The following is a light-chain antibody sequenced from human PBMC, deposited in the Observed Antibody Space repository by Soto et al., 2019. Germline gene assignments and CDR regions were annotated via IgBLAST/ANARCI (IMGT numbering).Light chain of an antibody. Sequence: AIRMTQSPSSFSASTGDRVTITCRASQGISSYLAWYQQKPGKAPKLLIYAASTLQSGVPSRFSGSGSGTDFTLTISCLQSEYFATYYCQQYYSYRSITFGQGTRLEIK. V-gene: IGKV1-8*01. CDR1: QGISSY. CDR3: QQYYSYRSIT. J-gene: IGKJ5*01. CDR2: AAS.